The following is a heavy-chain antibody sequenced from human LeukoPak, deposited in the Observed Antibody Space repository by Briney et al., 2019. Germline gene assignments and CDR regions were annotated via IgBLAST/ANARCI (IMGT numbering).Heavy chain of an antibody. CDR2: IYYSGST. CDR1: GGSISSSSYY. D-gene: IGHD3-10*01. CDR3: ARDSFGVDAFSI. Sequence: SETLSLTCTVSGGSISSSSYYWGWIRQPPGKGLEWIGSIYYSGSTYYNPSLKSRVTISVDTSKNQFSLKLSSVTAADTAVYYCARDSFGVDAFSIWGQGTVVTVSS. J-gene: IGHJ3*02. V-gene: IGHV4-39*07.